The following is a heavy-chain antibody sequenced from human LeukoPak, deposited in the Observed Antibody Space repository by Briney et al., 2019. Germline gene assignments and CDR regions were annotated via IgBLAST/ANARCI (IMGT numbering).Heavy chain of an antibody. CDR2: MSNSGGTT. CDR1: GFTFSSYA. V-gene: IGHV3-23*01. D-gene: IGHD3-22*01. CDR3: AKRGPGYDKSTYPPHYFVY. J-gene: IGHJ4*02. Sequence: GGSLRLSCAASGFTFSSYAMSWVRQSPGMGLEWVSAMSNSGGTTYYAASVKGRFTISRDNSKSTLYLQMNSLRAEDTAVYYCAKRGPGYDKSTYPPHYFVYWGQGTLVTVSS.